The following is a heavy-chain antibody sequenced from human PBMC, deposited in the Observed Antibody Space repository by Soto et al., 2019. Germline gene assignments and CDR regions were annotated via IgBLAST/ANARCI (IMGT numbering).Heavy chain of an antibody. V-gene: IGHV3-30*01. CDR3: ARTPAAMITGRYNWFDS. CDR1: GFTFADYA. J-gene: IGHJ5*01. CDR2: ISYSGDRQ. Sequence: HPGGSLRLSCVASGFTFADYAMHWVRRIPGKGLEWVAVISYSGDRQYYAESVKGRFTISRDNSKKTLYLQMFSLTSEDSAVFYCARTPAAMITGRYNWFDSWGPGTQVTVSS. D-gene: IGHD3-16*01.